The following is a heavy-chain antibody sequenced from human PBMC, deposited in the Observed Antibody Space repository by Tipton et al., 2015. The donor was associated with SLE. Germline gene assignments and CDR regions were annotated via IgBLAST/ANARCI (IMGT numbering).Heavy chain of an antibody. V-gene: IGHV3-13*01. CDR1: GFSFSSYD. D-gene: IGHD2/OR15-2a*01. CDR3: AREAMTFDY. Sequence: SLRLSCATSGFSFSSYDMHWVRQVIGKGLEWVSGINSAGDTYYPGSVKGRFTISRDNAKNTVYLQMNSLRAEDTAVYYCAREAMTFDYWGQGTLVTVSS. J-gene: IGHJ4*02. CDR2: INSAGDT.